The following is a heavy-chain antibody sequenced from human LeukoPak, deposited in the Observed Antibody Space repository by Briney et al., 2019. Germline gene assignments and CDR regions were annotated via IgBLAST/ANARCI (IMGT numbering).Heavy chain of an antibody. Sequence: GGSLRLSCAASGFTFSSYSMNWVRQAPGKGLEWVSSISSSSSYIYYADSVKGRFTISRDNAKNSLYQQMNSLRAEDTAVYYCAKGGITMVRGVRYYYYYMDVWGKGTTVTISS. CDR2: ISSSSSYI. D-gene: IGHD3-10*01. V-gene: IGHV3-21*01. CDR3: AKGGITMVRGVRYYYYYMDV. CDR1: GFTFSSYS. J-gene: IGHJ6*03.